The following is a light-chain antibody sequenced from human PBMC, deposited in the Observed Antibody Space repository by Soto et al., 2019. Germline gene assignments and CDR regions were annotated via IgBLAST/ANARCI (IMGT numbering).Light chain of an antibody. CDR2: SSS. V-gene: IGLV1-44*01. CDR3: ATWDDTLNGVI. CDR1: PSNIGNNA. J-gene: IGLJ2*01. Sequence: QSVLTQPPSTSETPGQTVTIPCSGGPSNIGNNAVHWYQQVPGTAPKFLIYSSSHRPSGVPDRFSGSKSGASASLAISGLQSEDEADYYCATWDDTLNGVIFGGGTKLTVL.